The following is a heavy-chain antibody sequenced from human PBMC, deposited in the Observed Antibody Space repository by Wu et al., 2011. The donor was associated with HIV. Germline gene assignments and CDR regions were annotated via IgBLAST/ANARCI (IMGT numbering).Heavy chain of an antibody. Sequence: QVQLVQSGAEVKKPGASVKVSCKASGYTFTSCGISWVRQAPGQGLEWIGWIRTYNGETNYAQNLQGRVTVTTDTSTSTVYMEVRSLRSDDTAVYYCARDPPGYPYYFDYWGQGTLVTVSS. J-gene: IGHJ4*02. CDR1: GYTFTSCG. V-gene: IGHV1-18*01. D-gene: IGHD5-12*01. CDR3: ARDPPGYPYYFDY. CDR2: IRTYNGET.